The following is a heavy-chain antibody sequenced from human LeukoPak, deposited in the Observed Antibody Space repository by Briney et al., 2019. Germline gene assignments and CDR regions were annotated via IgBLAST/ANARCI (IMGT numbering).Heavy chain of an antibody. V-gene: IGHV3-23*01. Sequence: GGSLRLSCAASGFTFSTFAMIWVRQPPGKGLEWVSSIFPSGGEIHYADSVKGRFTISRDNSKNTLYLQMNSLRVEDTAVYYCARGARGSGWRVFDIWGQGTMGTVSS. CDR2: IFPSGGEI. J-gene: IGHJ3*02. D-gene: IGHD6-19*01. CDR3: ARGARGSGWRVFDI. CDR1: GFTFSTFA.